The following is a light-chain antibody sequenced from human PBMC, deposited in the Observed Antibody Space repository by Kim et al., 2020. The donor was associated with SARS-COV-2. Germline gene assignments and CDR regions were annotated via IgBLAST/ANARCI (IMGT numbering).Light chain of an antibody. V-gene: IGKV1-5*03. Sequence: ASVGDRVTITCRASQSINNWLAWYQRKPGKAPKLLIFKTSNLETGVPSRFSGSGSGTEFTLTISSLQPDDFATYYCQQYNSSPVTFGGGTEVEIK. CDR2: KTS. CDR1: QSINNW. CDR3: QQYNSSPVT. J-gene: IGKJ4*01.